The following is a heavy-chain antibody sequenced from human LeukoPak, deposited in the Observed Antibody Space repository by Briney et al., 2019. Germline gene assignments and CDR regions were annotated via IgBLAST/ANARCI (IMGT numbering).Heavy chain of an antibody. CDR2: MSSSSNFI. CDR1: GFTFSSYG. J-gene: IGHJ4*02. V-gene: IGHV3-21*01. Sequence: GGSLRLSCAASGFTFSSYGMHWVRQAPGEGLEWVSFMSSSSNFIYYADSLKGRFTISRDNAKNSLYLQMNSLRAEDTAVYYCARDLNWGFDYWGQGTLVTVSS. CDR3: ARDLNWGFDY. D-gene: IGHD7-27*01.